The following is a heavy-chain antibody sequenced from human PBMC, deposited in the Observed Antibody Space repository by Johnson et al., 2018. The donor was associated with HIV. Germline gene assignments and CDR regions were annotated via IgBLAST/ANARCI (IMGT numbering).Heavy chain of an antibody. Sequence: MLLVESGGGVVQPGRSLRLSCAASGITVGTNYMSWVRQAPGKGLEWVSVIFSVGDVYYADSVKGRFTISRDNSKNTLYLQMNSLRAEDTAVYYCARTQVVYAHFDIWGQGTMVTVSS. CDR1: GITVGTNY. V-gene: IGHV3-66*01. J-gene: IGHJ3*02. CDR2: IFSVGDV. CDR3: ARTQVVYAHFDI. D-gene: IGHD2-8*02.